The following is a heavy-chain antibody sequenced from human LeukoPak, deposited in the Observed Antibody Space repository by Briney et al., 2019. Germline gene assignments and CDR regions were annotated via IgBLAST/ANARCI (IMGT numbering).Heavy chain of an antibody. Sequence: PSETLSLTCAVSAYSISSGYYWGWIRQPPGKGLEWIGNIYHSGNTYYNPSLKSRVTISVDTSTNHFSLKLTSVTAADTAVYYCARRGTYGDYVDYWGQGTLVTVSS. CDR1: AYSISSGYY. D-gene: IGHD4-17*01. CDR3: ARRGTYGDYVDY. J-gene: IGHJ4*02. CDR2: IYHSGNT. V-gene: IGHV4-38-2*01.